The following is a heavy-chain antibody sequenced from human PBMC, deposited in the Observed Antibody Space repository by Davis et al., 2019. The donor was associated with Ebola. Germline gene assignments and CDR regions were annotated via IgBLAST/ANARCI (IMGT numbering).Heavy chain of an antibody. CDR3: ARTFLSGLHSLLDS. D-gene: IGHD2/OR15-2a*01. Sequence: SQTLSLTCAVDGGSFSGYYWSWIRQSPGRGLEWIGEVNSSGSTNYNPSLKSRVTISVDTSKNQFSLKLSSVTAADTAVYYCARTFLSGLHSLLDSWGQGTLVTVSS. CDR1: GGSFSGYY. V-gene: IGHV4-34*01. J-gene: IGHJ5*01. CDR2: VNSSGST.